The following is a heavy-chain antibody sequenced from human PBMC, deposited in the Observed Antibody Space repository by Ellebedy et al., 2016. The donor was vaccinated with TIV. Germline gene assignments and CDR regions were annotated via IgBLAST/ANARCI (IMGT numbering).Heavy chain of an antibody. Sequence: GESLKISXAASGFTFKKSAMSWVRQAPGRGLEWVSTIVAGGGYDTYYAESVKGRFTISRDNSKNILYLQLNRLRGEDTAVYYCAKCVIYSTGWCNYLEDWGQGALVTVPS. CDR3: AKCVIYSTGWCNYLED. CDR2: IVAGGGYDT. CDR1: GFTFKKSA. V-gene: IGHV3-23*01. J-gene: IGHJ4*02. D-gene: IGHD6-19*01.